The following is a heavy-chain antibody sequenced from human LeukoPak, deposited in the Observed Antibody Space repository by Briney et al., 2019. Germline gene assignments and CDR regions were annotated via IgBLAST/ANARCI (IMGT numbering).Heavy chain of an antibody. CDR3: ARTSATGATYFDY. Sequence: PSETLSLTCSISGGSLSIYYWSWIRQPAGKGLEWIGRIYPNGATHYNPSLKSRVTISSDSSKGQYSLNLHSVTAADTAVYFCARTSATGATYFDYWGQGTLVTVSS. CDR1: GGSLSIYY. D-gene: IGHD1-26*01. CDR2: IYPNGAT. V-gene: IGHV4-4*07. J-gene: IGHJ4*02.